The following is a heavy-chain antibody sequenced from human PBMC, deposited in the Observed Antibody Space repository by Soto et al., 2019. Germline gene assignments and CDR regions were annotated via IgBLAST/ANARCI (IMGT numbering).Heavy chain of an antibody. CDR2: IYYSGST. D-gene: IGHD4-17*01. V-gene: IGHV4-39*01. J-gene: IGHJ6*02. CDR1: GGSISSSSYY. Sequence: SETLSLTCTVSGGSISSSSYYWGWIRQPPGKGLEWIGSIYYSGSTYYNPSLKSRVTISVDTSKNQFSLKLSSVTAADTAVYYCARHGDYGGNSNDYYYYGLAFPGQRTTVTVSS. CDR3: ARHGDYGGNSNDYYYYGLAF.